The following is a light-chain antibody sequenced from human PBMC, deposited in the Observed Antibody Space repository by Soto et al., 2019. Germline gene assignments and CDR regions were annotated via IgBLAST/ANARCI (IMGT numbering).Light chain of an antibody. CDR2: GND. V-gene: IGLV1-47*01. CDR1: SSNIGTNS. Sequence: QSVLTQPPSASGTPGQRVTISCSGSSSNIGTNSVYWFQQLPGTAPRLLIYGNDQRPSGVPDRFSGSKSGTSASLAISGLRSEDEADYFCAAWDDSLGGSGVFGGGTQLTVL. J-gene: IGLJ3*02. CDR3: AAWDDSLGGSGV.